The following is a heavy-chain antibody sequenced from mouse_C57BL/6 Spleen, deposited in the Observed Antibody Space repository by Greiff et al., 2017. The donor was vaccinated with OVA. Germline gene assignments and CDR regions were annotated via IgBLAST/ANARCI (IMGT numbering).Heavy chain of an antibody. CDR1: GYTFTSYW. CDR3: ARGGEDAYYSNYYYAMDY. D-gene: IGHD2-5*01. CDR2: IDPSDSET. V-gene: IGHV1-52*01. J-gene: IGHJ4*01. Sequence: QVQLQQPGAELVRPGSSVKLSCKASGYTFTSYWMHWVKQRPIQGLEWIGNIDPSDSETHYNQKFKDKATLTVDKSSSTAYMQLSSLTSEDSAVYYCARGGEDAYYSNYYYAMDYWGQGTSVTVSS.